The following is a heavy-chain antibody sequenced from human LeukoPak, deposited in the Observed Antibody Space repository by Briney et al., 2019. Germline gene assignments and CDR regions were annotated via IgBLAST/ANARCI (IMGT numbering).Heavy chain of an antibody. CDR2: ISYDGSNK. CDR3: ARDPIGYCSGGTCYFDY. J-gene: IGHJ4*02. D-gene: IGHD2-15*01. V-gene: IGHV3-30-3*01. CDR1: GFTFSDYA. Sequence: GGSLLLSCAASGFTFSDYAIAWVRQSPGKGLECLAFISYDGSNKYYADSVKGRFTISRDNSKNTLYLQMNSLRGEDTAVYYCARDPIGYCSGGTCYFDYWGQGTLVTVSS.